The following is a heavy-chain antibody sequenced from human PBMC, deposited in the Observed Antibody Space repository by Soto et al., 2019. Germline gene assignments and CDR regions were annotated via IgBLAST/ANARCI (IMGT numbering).Heavy chain of an antibody. V-gene: IGHV1-3*01. CDR3: ARSKYDYIWGSYHPFDQ. D-gene: IGHD3-16*02. CDR2: INVGDDKT. CDR1: GKSFDNFA. Sequence: QVPLVQSGAEVKKPGASVRLSCKVSGKSFDNFAVHWVRQTPGQRPEWMGRINVGDDKTKYSEKFQGRVIVSYDTSATTAYMELRALSPEDTAVYYCARSKYDYIWGSYHPFDQWAQGAQVTVAS. J-gene: IGHJ4*02.